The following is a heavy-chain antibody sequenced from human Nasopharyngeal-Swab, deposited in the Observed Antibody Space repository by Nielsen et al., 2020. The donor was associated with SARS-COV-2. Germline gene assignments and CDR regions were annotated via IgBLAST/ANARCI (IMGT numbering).Heavy chain of an antibody. D-gene: IGHD3-10*01. CDR1: GFTFSDYY. V-gene: IGHV3-11*04. J-gene: IGHJ6*02. CDR2: ISSSSSTI. Sequence: GESLKISCAASGFTFSDYYMSWIRQAPGKGLEWVSYISSSSSTIYYADSVKGRFTISRDNAKNSLYLQMNSLRAEDTAVYYCARGVTLVRGDLGMDVWGQGTTVTVSS. CDR3: ARGVTLVRGDLGMDV.